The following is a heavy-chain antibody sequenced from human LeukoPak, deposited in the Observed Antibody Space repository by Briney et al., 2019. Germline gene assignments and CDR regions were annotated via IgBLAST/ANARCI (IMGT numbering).Heavy chain of an antibody. J-gene: IGHJ4*02. Sequence: PGGSLRLSCAASGFTFSSYSMNWVRQAPGKGLEWVSSISSSSSYIYYADSVKGRFTISRDNAKNSLYLQMNRLRAEDTAVYYCATDRGPRNDYYLDYWGQGTLVTVSS. CDR3: ATDRGPRNDYYLDY. CDR1: GFTFSSYS. V-gene: IGHV3-21*01. D-gene: IGHD2-21*02. CDR2: ISSSSSYI.